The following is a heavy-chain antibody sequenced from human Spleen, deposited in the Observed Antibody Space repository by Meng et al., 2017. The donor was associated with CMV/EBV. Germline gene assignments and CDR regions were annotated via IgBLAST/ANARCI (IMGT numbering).Heavy chain of an antibody. J-gene: IGHJ4*02. CDR1: RFTFKNYT. D-gene: IGHD1-26*01. CDR3: ANMVRGSYSQSTFDN. V-gene: IGHV3-30-3*01. CDR2: ISYDGSNK. Sequence: GESLKISCAASRFTFKNYTMSWVRQAPGKGLEWVAVISYDGSNKYYADSVKGRFTISRDNSKNTLYLQMNSLRAEDTAVYYCANMVRGSYSQSTFDNWGQGTLVTV.